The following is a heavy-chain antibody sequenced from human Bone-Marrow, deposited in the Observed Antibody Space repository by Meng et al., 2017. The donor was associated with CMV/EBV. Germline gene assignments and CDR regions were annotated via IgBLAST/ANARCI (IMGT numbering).Heavy chain of an antibody. Sequence: GGSLRLSCAASGFTFSSYSMNWVRQAPGKGLEWVSAISGSGGSTYYADSVKGRFTISRENSKNTLYLQMNSLRAEDTAVYYCAKGGGELLGPDYWGQGILVTVSS. CDR2: ISGSGGST. CDR1: GFTFSSYS. V-gene: IGHV3-23*01. D-gene: IGHD1-26*01. J-gene: IGHJ4*02. CDR3: AKGGGELLGPDY.